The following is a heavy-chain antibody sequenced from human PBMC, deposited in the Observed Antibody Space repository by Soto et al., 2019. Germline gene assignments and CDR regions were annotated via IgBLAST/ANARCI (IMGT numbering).Heavy chain of an antibody. CDR1: GFTFSSYW. V-gene: IGHV3-74*01. CDR2: INSDGSST. D-gene: IGHD6-13*01. Sequence: LRLSCAASGFTFSSYWMHWVRQAPGKGLVWVSRINSDGSSTSYADSVKGRFTISRDNAKNTLYLQMNSLRAEDTAVYYCARAFSSWDNWFDPWGQGTLVTVSS. J-gene: IGHJ5*02. CDR3: ARAFSSWDNWFDP.